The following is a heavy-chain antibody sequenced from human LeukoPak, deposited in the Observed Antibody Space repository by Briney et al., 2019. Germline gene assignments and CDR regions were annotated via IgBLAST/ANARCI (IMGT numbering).Heavy chain of an antibody. J-gene: IGHJ3*02. CDR3: ARVAPRYCSGGSCYSGAFDI. V-gene: IGHV3-21*01. D-gene: IGHD2-15*01. Sequence: PGGSLTLSCAASGFTFSSYSMNWVRQAPGQGLEWVSTISSSSSYICYTDSVKVRFTISRDNAKNSLYLQMNSLRAEDTAVYYCARVAPRYCSGGSCYSGAFDIWGQGTMVTVSS. CDR1: GFTFSSYS. CDR2: ISSSSSYI.